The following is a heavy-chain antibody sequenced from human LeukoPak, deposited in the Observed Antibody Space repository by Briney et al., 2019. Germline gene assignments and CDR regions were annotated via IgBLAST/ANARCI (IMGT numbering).Heavy chain of an antibody. CDR2: ISSSSSYI. V-gene: IGHV3-21*01. CDR3: ARALEWELLGAFPLDY. J-gene: IGHJ4*02. D-gene: IGHD1-26*01. Sequence: GGSLRLSCAASGFTFSSYSMNWVRQAPGKGLEWVSSISSSSSYIYYADSVKGRFTISRDNAKNSLYLQMNSLRAEDTAVYYCARALEWELLGAFPLDYWGQGTLVTVSS. CDR1: GFTFSSYS.